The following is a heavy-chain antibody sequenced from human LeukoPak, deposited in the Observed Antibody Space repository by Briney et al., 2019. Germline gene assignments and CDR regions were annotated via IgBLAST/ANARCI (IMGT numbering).Heavy chain of an antibody. V-gene: IGHV3-48*01. Sequence: GGSLRLSCAASGFTFSHYGMHWVRQAPGKGLEWVSYISLSSSSIYYADSLKGRFTISRDNAKNSLYLQMNSLRPEDTGLYYCARDRGGWPDYWGQGTLVTVSS. CDR3: ARDRGGWPDY. J-gene: IGHJ4*02. D-gene: IGHD6-19*01. CDR1: GFTFSHYG. CDR2: ISLSSSSI.